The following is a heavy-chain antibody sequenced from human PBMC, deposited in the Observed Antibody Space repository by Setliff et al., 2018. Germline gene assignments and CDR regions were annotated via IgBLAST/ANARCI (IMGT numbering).Heavy chain of an antibody. J-gene: IGHJ4*02. V-gene: IGHV1-46*01. Sequence: ASVKVSCKASGYSFTTYNIHWFRQAPGQGLEWVGIIFPSDGSTAYAEKFQGGVTMTRDTSTRTVYMELSSLRLEDSAVYFCARNYGDGYYSSDYWGQGTLVTVSS. D-gene: IGHD4-17*01. CDR2: IFPSDGST. CDR3: ARNYGDGYYSSDY. CDR1: GYSFTTYN.